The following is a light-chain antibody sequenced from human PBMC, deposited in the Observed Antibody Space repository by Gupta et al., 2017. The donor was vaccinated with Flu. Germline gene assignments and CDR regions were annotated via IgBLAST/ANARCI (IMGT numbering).Light chain of an antibody. V-gene: IGKV1-39*01. J-gene: IGKJ1*01. Sequence: PSSLAASVGDRVAITCRATQDINMFLHWYQQKAGQAPTLLIYAASNLQSGAPSRFSGSGSGTEFTLTISALQPEDFALYYCQQTVSNPRTFGQGTRVEVK. CDR3: QQTVSNPRT. CDR2: AAS. CDR1: QDINMF.